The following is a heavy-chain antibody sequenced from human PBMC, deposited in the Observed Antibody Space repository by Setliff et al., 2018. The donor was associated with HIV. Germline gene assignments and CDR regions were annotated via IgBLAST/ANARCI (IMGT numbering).Heavy chain of an antibody. CDR1: GGSVNIFY. D-gene: IGHD2-15*01. Sequence: SETLSLTCTVSGGSVNIFYWSWIRQPPGKGLEWLGYIHYSGSTYYNPSLESRVTMSLDKSKNQLSLKLTSVTAADTAVYFCARRAESTTTWFSSWYSYDMDVWGQGTTVTVSS. V-gene: IGHV4-59*08. J-gene: IGHJ6*02. CDR2: IHYSGST. CDR3: ARRAESTTTWFSSWYSYDMDV.